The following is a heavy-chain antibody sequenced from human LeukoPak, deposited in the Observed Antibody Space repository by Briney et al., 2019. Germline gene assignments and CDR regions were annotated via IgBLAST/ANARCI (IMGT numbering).Heavy chain of an antibody. D-gene: IGHD3-22*01. CDR1: GGSFNGYY. V-gene: IGHV4-34*01. CDR3: ARHNYDSSAYPGDYYYYMDV. Sequence: SETLSLTCAVYGGSFNGYYWSWIRQPPGKGLEWIGEINHRGSTNYNPSLKSRVTISLDTSKNQFSLKLSSVTAADTAVYYCARHNYDSSAYPGDYYYYMDVWGKGTTVTVSS. J-gene: IGHJ6*03. CDR2: INHRGST.